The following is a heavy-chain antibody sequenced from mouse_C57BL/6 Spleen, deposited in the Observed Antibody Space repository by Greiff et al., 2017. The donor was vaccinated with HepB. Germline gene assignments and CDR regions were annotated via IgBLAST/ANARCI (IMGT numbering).Heavy chain of an antibody. J-gene: IGHJ4*01. CDR3: AKMGYDGYYDYAMDY. CDR2: IWRGGST. D-gene: IGHD2-3*01. Sequence: VKLQESGPGLVQPSQSLSITCTVSGFSLTSYGVHWVRQSPGKGLEWLGVIWRGGSTDYNAAFMSRLSITKDNSKSQVFFKMNSLQADDTAIYYCAKMGYDGYYDYAMDYWGQGTSVTVSS. CDR1: GFSLTSYG. V-gene: IGHV2-5*01.